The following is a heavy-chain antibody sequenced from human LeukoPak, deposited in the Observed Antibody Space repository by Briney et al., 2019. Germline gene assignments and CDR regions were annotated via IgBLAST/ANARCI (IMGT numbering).Heavy chain of an antibody. D-gene: IGHD3-22*01. CDR2: INPNSGGT. V-gene: IGHV1-2*02. CDR1: GYTFTGYY. CDR3: ARDRDSSGYYLGWFDP. Sequence: ASVKVSCKASGYTFTGYYMHWVRQAPGQGLEWMGWINPNSGGTNYAQKFQGRVTMTRDTSISTAYVELSRLRSDDTAVYYCARDRDSSGYYLGWFDPWGQGTLVTVSS. J-gene: IGHJ5*02.